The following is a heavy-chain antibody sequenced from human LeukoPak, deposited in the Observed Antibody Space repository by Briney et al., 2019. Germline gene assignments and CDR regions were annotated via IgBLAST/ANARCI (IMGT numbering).Heavy chain of an antibody. CDR3: ARHVVALGFDY. Sequence: GGSLRLSCAASGFTFSDYYMSWIRQAPRKGLEGVSYISSSGSTIYYADSLKGRVTISRDNAKNSLYLQMNSLRAEDTAVYYCARHVVALGFDYWGQGTMVTVSS. CDR1: GFTFSDYY. V-gene: IGHV3-11*04. CDR2: ISSSGSTI. J-gene: IGHJ4*02. D-gene: IGHD3-22*01.